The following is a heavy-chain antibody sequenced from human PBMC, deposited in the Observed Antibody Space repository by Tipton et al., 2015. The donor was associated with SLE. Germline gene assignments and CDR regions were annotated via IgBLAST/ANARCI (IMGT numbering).Heavy chain of an antibody. V-gene: IGHV4-39*07. D-gene: IGHD3-9*01. CDR2: VYYTGNT. J-gene: IGHJ3*02. CDR1: GDSISSSSYY. Sequence: TLSLTCIVSGDSISSSSYYWGWIRQPPGKGLEWVGTVYYTGNTFYNPSLKSRISISIDTSTNQFSLKLTSVTAADTAVYYCARERGVHDIFDIWGQGTMVAVSS. CDR3: ARERGVHDIFDI.